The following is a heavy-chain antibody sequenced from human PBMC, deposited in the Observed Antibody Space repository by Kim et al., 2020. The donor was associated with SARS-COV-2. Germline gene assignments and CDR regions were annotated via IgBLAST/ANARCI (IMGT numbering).Heavy chain of an antibody. D-gene: IGHD5-12*01. Sequence: NTNYAQKLDGRVTMTTDTSTSTAYMELRGLRSDDTAVYYCARVRGYSFDYWGQGTLVTVSS. CDR2: NT. CDR3: ARVRGYSFDY. V-gene: IGHV1-18*01. J-gene: IGHJ4*02.